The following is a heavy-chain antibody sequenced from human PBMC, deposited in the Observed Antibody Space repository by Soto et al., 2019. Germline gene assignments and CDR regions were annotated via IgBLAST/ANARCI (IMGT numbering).Heavy chain of an antibody. Sequence: QMQLVQSGPEVKKPGTSVKLSCKASGFTFTSSAVQWVRQARGQRLEWIGWIVVGSGNTNYAQKFQERVTITRDMSTSTAYMELSSLRSEDTAVYYCAADSSCYYYAFDIWGQGTMVTVSS. V-gene: IGHV1-58*01. CDR1: GFTFTSSA. D-gene: IGHD3-22*01. CDR2: IVVGSGNT. CDR3: AADSSCYYYAFDI. J-gene: IGHJ3*02.